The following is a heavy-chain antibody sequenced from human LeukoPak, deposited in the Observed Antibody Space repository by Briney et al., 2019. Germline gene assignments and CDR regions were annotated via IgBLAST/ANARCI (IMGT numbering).Heavy chain of an antibody. Sequence: GGSLRLSCAASGFTFSSYWMSWVRQAPGKGLEWVANIKQDGSEKYYVDSVKGRFTISGDNAKNLLYLQMNSLRAEDTAVYYCARDQGFHSYGYGGGQGTLVTVSS. CDR1: GFTFSSYW. CDR3: ARDQGFHSYGYG. J-gene: IGHJ4*02. D-gene: IGHD5-18*01. CDR2: IKQDGSEK. V-gene: IGHV3-7*01.